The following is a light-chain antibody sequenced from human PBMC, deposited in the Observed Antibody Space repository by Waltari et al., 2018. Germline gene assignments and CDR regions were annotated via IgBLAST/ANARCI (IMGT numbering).Light chain of an antibody. CDR3: SSYTSSSLYV. J-gene: IGLJ6*01. CDR1: SSDVGGYNY. Sequence: QSALTQPASVSGSPGQSITISCTGTSSDVGGYNYVSWYQQHPGKAPKLMIYDVSNRPSGFPNRFSGSKSGNTASLTISGLQAEDEADYYCSSYTSSSLYVFGSGTKVTVL. V-gene: IGLV2-14*03. CDR2: DVS.